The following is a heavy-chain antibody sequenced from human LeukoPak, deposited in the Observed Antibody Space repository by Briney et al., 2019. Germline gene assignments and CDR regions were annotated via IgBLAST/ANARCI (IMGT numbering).Heavy chain of an antibody. CDR2: IKQHSSEK. V-gene: IGHV3-7*01. J-gene: IGHJ5*01. Sequence: GGSLRVPCAASEFTFSRYWMVWVPQAPGKGLEWVANIKQHSSEKYYVEAVKGRFTISRDNAKNSLYLQMNSLRAEDTAVYYCARYSGLNNREFDFWGQETLVTVS. D-gene: IGHD5-12*01. CDR3: ARYSGLNNREFDF. CDR1: EFTFSRYW.